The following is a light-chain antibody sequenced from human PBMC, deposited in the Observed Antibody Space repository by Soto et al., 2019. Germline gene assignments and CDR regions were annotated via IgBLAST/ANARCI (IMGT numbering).Light chain of an antibody. CDR1: TTNIGYNL. CDR2: DNH. CDR3: GTWDTGLNGVV. J-gene: IGLJ2*01. V-gene: IGLV1-51*01. Sequence: QSVLTQPPSLSAAPGQTVTISCSGTTTNIGYNLVSWYQQFPGTAPKLLIYDNHIRPSGTPDRFSGSRSGTSATLDITGLQTGDEADYYCGTWDTGLNGVVFGGGTKLTVL.